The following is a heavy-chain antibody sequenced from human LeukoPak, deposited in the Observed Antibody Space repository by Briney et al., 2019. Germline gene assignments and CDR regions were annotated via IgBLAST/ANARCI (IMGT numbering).Heavy chain of an antibody. CDR1: GYTFTSYY. V-gene: IGHV1-46*01. CDR2: INPRAGTT. Sequence: ASVKVSCKASGYTFTSYYIHWVRQAPGQGLEWMGVINPRAGTTSYAQKFQGRVTMTRDPSTSPVYMELSSLRSEDTAVYYCAKQQLVRCFDYWGQGTLVTVSS. CDR3: AKQQLVRCFDY. J-gene: IGHJ4*02. D-gene: IGHD6-13*01.